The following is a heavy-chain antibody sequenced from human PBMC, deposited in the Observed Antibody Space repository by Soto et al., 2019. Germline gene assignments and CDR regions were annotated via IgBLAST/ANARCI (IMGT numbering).Heavy chain of an antibody. J-gene: IGHJ5*01. D-gene: IGHD3-22*01. Sequence: QVQLVESGGGVVQPGRSLRLTCAASGFTFSSNGMHWVRRPPGKGLEWVALIAYDGSKTYYGDSVRGRFTISRDNSENTLFLQMNSLRAEDTAVYYCARWVGGSMFDNSGKYDSWGQGTLVTVSS. V-gene: IGHV3-30*03. CDR1: GFTFSSNG. CDR3: ARWVGGSMFDNSGKYDS. CDR2: IAYDGSKT.